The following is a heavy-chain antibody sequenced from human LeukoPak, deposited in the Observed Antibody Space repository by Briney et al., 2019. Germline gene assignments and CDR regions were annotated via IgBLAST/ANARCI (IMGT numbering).Heavy chain of an antibody. D-gene: IGHD6-19*01. J-gene: IGHJ4*02. V-gene: IGHV6-1*01. CDR1: GDSVSSNSAA. CDR2: TYYRSKWYD. CDR3: ARERLVLGGNFDY. Sequence: PSQTLSLTCAISGDSVSSNSAAWSWFRQSPSRGLEWLGRTYYRSKWYDDYAISVKSRITINPDTSKNQFSLHLNSVSTEDTAVYFCARERLVLGGNFDYWGQGTLVTVSS.